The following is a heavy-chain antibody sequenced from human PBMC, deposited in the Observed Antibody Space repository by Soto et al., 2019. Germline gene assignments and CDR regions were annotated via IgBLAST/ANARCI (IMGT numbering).Heavy chain of an antibody. D-gene: IGHD3-3*01. V-gene: IGHV5-51*01. CDR2: IYPGDSDT. J-gene: IGHJ6*02. Sequence: GESLKISCKGSGYSFTSYWIGWVRQMPGKGLEWMGIIYPGDSDTRYSPSFQGQVTISADKSISTAYLRWSSLKASDTAMYYCARQGRGVVIPSRVQANCYYYYGMDVWGQGTTVTVSS. CDR3: ARQGRGVVIPSRVQANCYYYYGMDV. CDR1: GYSFTSYW.